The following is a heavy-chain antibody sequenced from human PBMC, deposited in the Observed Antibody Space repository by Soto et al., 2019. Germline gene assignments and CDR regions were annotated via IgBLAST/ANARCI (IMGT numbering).Heavy chain of an antibody. J-gene: IGHJ4*02. D-gene: IGHD3-16*01. CDR1: GGYITNYY. Sequence: SETLSLTCTVSGGYITNYYWRWTRQPPGKGLEWIGYIYYSGSTNYNPSLKTRVTISVDTSKNQFFLKLSSATAADTAVYYCGRGGSGHNVYLDSWGQGTPVTVSS. V-gene: IGHV4-59*01. CDR3: GRGGSGHNVYLDS. CDR2: IYYSGST.